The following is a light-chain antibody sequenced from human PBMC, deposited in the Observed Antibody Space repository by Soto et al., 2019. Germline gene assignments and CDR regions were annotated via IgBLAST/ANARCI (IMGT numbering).Light chain of an antibody. CDR3: PQYLDWPLT. Sequence: EIVMTQSPGTLSVSPGERVTLSCRASQSVTTNLAWYQQKPGQTPRLLIYDISARASGIPGRFSGSGSGTDFTLTISSLQSEDSAVYYCPQYLDWPLTVGGGPNVQI. CDR2: DIS. V-gene: IGKV3-15*01. J-gene: IGKJ4*01. CDR1: QSVTTN.